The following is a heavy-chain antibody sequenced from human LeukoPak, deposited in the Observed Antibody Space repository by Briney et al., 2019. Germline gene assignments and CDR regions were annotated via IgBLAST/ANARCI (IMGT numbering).Heavy chain of an antibody. CDR3: ARGGYSYGYYYYYYMDV. CDR1: GYTFTGYY. D-gene: IGHD5-18*01. CDR2: VSAYNGNT. V-gene: IGHV1-18*04. J-gene: IGHJ6*03. Sequence: ASVKVSCKASGYTFTGYYMHWVRQAPGQGLEWMGWVSAYNGNTNYAQKFQGRVTITADKSTSTAYMELSSLRSEDTAVYYCARGGYSYGYYYYYYMDVWGKGTTVTVSS.